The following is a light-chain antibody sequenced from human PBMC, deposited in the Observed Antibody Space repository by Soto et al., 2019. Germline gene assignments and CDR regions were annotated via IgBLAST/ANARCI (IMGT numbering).Light chain of an antibody. Sequence: DIPMTQSPFTLSASVGARVTITCRASQSISSWLAWYQQKPGQAPKLLIYKASTLESGVSSRFSGSGSGTEFTLTINGLQPDDFATYYCQQYNSYSPWTFGQGTKVDIK. CDR1: QSISSW. J-gene: IGKJ1*01. CDR2: KAS. CDR3: QQYNSYSPWT. V-gene: IGKV1-5*03.